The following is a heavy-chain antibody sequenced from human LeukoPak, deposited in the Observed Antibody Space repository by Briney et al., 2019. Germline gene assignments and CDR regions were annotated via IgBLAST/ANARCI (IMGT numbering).Heavy chain of an antibody. J-gene: IGHJ4*02. V-gene: IGHV3-30*18. CDR3: AKDDAWVRYQD. Sequence: PGRSLRLSCAASGFTFSTYGMNWVRQAPGKGLEWVAVISYDGSNKYYADSVKGRFTISRDNSKNTLYLQMNSLRAEDTAVYYCAKDDAWVRYQDWGQGTLVTVSS. D-gene: IGHD5-12*01. CDR1: GFTFSTYG. CDR2: ISYDGSNK.